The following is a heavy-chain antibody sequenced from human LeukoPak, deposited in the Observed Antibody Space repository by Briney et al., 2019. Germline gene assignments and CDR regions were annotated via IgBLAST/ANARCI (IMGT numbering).Heavy chain of an antibody. D-gene: IGHD3-10*01. CDR2: IYHSGST. Sequence: SETLSLTCTVSGYSFSNAYYWGWIRQPPGKGLEWIGSIYHSGSTYYNPSLKSRVAISVDTSKNQFFLKLSPVTAADTAVYYCARDRELGYWGQGTLVTVSS. J-gene: IGHJ4*02. CDR1: GYSFSNAYY. CDR3: ARDRELGY. V-gene: IGHV4-38-2*02.